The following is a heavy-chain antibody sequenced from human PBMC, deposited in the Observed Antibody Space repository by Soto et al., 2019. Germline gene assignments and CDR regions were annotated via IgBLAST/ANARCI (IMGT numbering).Heavy chain of an antibody. CDR3: AAEPFFGVALYHGLDV. V-gene: IGHV1-58*01. Sequence: QMQLVQSGPEVKKPGTSVKVSCKTSGFSFTNSTVQWVRQARGQRLEWIGWILVGAGNTNYAQKFQERVTITRDMSTSTAYMELSSLTSEDTAVYYCAAEPFFGVALYHGLDVWGQGTTVTVSS. CDR2: ILVGAGNT. J-gene: IGHJ6*02. D-gene: IGHD3-3*01. CDR1: GFSFTNST.